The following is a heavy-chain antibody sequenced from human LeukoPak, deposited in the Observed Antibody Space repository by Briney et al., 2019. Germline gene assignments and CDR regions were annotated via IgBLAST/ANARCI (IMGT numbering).Heavy chain of an antibody. CDR1: GFSFSNYG. J-gene: IGHJ6*03. D-gene: IGHD3-10*01. Sequence: GGSLRLSCATSGFSFSNYGMHWVRQAPGKGLEWVAFIRYDGSNKYYADSVKGRFTISRDNSKNTLYLQMNSLRAEDTAVYHCARGNYYGSGSYYKPNYMDVWGKGTTVTVSS. V-gene: IGHV3-30*02. CDR3: ARGNYYGSGSYYKPNYMDV. CDR2: IRYDGSNK.